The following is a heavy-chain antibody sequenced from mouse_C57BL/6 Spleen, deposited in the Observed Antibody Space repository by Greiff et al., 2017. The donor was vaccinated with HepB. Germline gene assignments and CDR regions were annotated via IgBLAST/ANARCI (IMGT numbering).Heavy chain of an antibody. CDR1: GYAFSSSW. J-gene: IGHJ2*01. CDR2: IYPGDGDT. CDR3: ARWDTTGYFDY. D-gene: IGHD2-14*01. V-gene: IGHV1-82*01. Sequence: LVKPGASVKISCKASGYAFSSSWMNWVKQRPGKGLEWIGRIYPGDGDTNYNGKFKGKATLTADKSSSTAYMQLSSLTSEDSAVYFCARWDTTGYFDYWGQGTTLTVSS.